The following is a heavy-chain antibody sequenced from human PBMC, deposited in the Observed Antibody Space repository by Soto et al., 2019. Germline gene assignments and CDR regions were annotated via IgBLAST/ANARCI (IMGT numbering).Heavy chain of an antibody. CDR1: GFTFSSYS. Sequence: EVQLLESGGGLVQPGGSLRLSCAASGFTFSSYSMSWVRQAPGKGLEWVSGFRGSGDDGTTYYADSVKGRFTISRDNSRHTLYLEMNRLRAEDTAVYYCARDLFLQGYFGSGNYYALDYWGQGTLVPVSS. CDR3: ARDLFLQGYFGSGNYYALDY. D-gene: IGHD3-10*01. CDR2: FRGSGDDGTT. J-gene: IGHJ4*02. V-gene: IGHV3-23*01.